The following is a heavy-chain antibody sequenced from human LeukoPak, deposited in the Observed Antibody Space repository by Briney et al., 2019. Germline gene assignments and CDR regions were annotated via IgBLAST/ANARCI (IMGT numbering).Heavy chain of an antibody. J-gene: IGHJ4*02. CDR3: ARLDGSGSFSQRNFDY. CDR2: IFYTGNT. V-gene: IGHV4-39*01. CDR1: GGSVSSSSHY. D-gene: IGHD3-10*01. Sequence: SETLSLTCTVSGGSVSSSSHYWGWVRQPPGMGLEWIGTIFYTGNTDYNPSHKSRVTISVDTSKNQFSLKVNSVTAADTAVCYCARLDGSGSFSQRNFDYWGQGTLVTVSS.